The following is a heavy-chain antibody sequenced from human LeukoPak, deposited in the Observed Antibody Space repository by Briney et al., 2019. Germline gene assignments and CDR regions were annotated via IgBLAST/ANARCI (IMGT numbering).Heavy chain of an antibody. CDR2: INHSGST. Sequence: KPSETLSLTCAVYGGSFSGYYWSWIRQPPGKGLEWLGEINHSGSTNYNPSLKSRVTISVDTSKNQFSLKLSSVTAADTAVYYCARERRGSRYCSSTSCSANWFDPWGQGTLVTVSS. CDR1: GGSFSGYY. V-gene: IGHV4-34*01. J-gene: IGHJ5*02. CDR3: ARERRGSRYCSSTSCSANWFDP. D-gene: IGHD2-2*01.